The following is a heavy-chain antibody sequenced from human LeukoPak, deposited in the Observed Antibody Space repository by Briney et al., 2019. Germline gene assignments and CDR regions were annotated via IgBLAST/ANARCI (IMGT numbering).Heavy chain of an antibody. J-gene: IGHJ4*02. CDR3: ARFEARAAAGY. CDR1: GYTFTSYY. D-gene: IGHD6-13*01. V-gene: IGHV1-46*01. Sequence: ASVKVSCKASGYTFTSYYMHWVRQAPGQGLEWMGIINPSGGSTSYAQKFQGRVTMTTDTSTNTAYMELRSLRSDDTAVYYCARFEARAAAGYWGQGTLVTVSS. CDR2: INPSGGST.